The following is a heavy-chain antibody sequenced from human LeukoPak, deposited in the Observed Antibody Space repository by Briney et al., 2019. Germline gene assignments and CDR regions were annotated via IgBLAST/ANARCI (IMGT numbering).Heavy chain of an antibody. V-gene: IGHV4-34*01. CDR2: INHSGST. CDR1: GGSFSGYY. CDR3: ARGRVVVVVAATAYFDD. D-gene: IGHD2-15*01. J-gene: IGHJ4*02. Sequence: SETLSLTCAVYGGSFSGYYWSWIRQPPGKGLEWIGEINHSGSTNYNPSLKSRVTISVDTSKNQFSLKLSSVTAADTAVYYCARGRVVVVVAATAYFDDWGQGTLVTVSS.